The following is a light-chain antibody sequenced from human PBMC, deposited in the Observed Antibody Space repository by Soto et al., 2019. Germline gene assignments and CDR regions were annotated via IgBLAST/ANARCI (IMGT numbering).Light chain of an antibody. J-gene: IGKJ2*01. CDR3: MQALQTPYT. Sequence: DIVMTQSPLSLPVIPGEPASISCRSSQSLLHSNGYNYLDWYLQKPGQSPQLLIYLGSNRASGVPDRFSGSGSGTDFTLKISRVEAEDVWVYYCMQALQTPYTFGQGTKLEIK. CDR2: LGS. CDR1: QSLLHSNGYNY. V-gene: IGKV2-28*01.